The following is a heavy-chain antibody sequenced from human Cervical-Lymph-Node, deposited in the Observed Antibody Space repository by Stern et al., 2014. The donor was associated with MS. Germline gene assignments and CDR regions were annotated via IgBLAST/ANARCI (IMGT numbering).Heavy chain of an antibody. V-gene: IGHV3-30*18. J-gene: IGHJ3*01. CDR2: VSHHGSHK. CDR3: AKDGYSDHDAFDV. D-gene: IGHD4-17*01. Sequence: QVQLVQSGGGVVQPGTSLRLSCVASGFIFSNYGMHWVRQAPGKGMEWEAVVSHHGSHKYYADSVKGRFTISRDNSNSTLYLQMNTLRTEDTAVYFCAKDGYSDHDAFDVWGQGTMVTVSS. CDR1: GFIFSNYG.